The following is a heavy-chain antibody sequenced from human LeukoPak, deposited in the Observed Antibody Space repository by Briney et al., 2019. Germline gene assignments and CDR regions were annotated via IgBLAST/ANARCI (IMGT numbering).Heavy chain of an antibody. V-gene: IGHV4-59*01. Sequence: SETLSLTCTVSGCSISSYYWSWIRQPPGKGLKWIVYIYYSGSTNYNPSLKSRVTISVDTYKNQFCLKLSSVAAADTAGYYCARATYDILTGYYWFDPWGQGTLVTVSS. J-gene: IGHJ5*02. D-gene: IGHD3-9*01. CDR2: IYYSGST. CDR3: ARATYDILTGYYWFDP. CDR1: GCSISSYY.